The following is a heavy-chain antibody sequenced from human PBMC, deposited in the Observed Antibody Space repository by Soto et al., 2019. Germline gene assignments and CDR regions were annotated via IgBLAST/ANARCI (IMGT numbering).Heavy chain of an antibody. Sequence: GASVKVSCKASGYTFTSYGISWVRQAPGQGLEWMGWISAYNGNTNYAQKLQGRVTMTTDTSTSTAYMELRSLRSDDTAVYYCARGERQPDYLLGAYYYMDVWGKGTTVTVSS. J-gene: IGHJ6*03. CDR3: ARGERQPDYLLGAYYYMDV. CDR2: ISAYNGNT. D-gene: IGHD1-1*01. V-gene: IGHV1-18*01. CDR1: GYTFTSYG.